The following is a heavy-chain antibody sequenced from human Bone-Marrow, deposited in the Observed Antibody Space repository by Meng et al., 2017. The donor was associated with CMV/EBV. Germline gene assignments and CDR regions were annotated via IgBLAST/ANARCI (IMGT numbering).Heavy chain of an antibody. CDR1: GFTFDDYG. CDR2: INWNGGST. Sequence: GESLKISCAASGFTFDDYGMSWVRQAPGKGLEWVSGINWNGGSTGYADSVKGRFTISRDNAKNTLYLQMNSLRAEDTAVYYCARVREQWQDNWFDPWGQGTLVTVSS. J-gene: IGHJ5*02. D-gene: IGHD6-19*01. V-gene: IGHV3-20*04. CDR3: ARVREQWQDNWFDP.